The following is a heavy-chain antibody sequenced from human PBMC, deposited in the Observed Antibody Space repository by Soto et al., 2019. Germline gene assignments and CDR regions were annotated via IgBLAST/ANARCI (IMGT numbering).Heavy chain of an antibody. V-gene: IGHV1-18*04. J-gene: IGHJ4*02. Sequence: ASVKVSCKASGYTFTSYGISWVRQAPGQGLEWMGWISAYNGNTNYAQKFQGRVTMTTDTSTSTAYMELRSLRSDDTAVYYCAARNSGYSSDWLGYWGQGTLVTVSS. CDR2: ISAYNGNT. CDR1: GYTFTSYG. CDR3: AARNSGYSSDWLGY. D-gene: IGHD6-13*01.